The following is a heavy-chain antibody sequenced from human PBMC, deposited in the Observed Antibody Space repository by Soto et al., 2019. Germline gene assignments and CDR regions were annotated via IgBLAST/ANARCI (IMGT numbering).Heavy chain of an antibody. CDR3: ARDKITGLFDY. Sequence: QVQLQQWGAGLLKPSETLSLTCAVYGGSFSGYYWTWIRQPPGTGLEGIGEINHSGRTNYNPSHKSRVTIAVDTSKNQSPLKLTSVPAADTAVYYCARDKITGLFDYWGQGTLVTVSS. V-gene: IGHV4-34*01. J-gene: IGHJ4*02. D-gene: IGHD2-8*02. CDR1: GGSFSGYY. CDR2: INHSGRT.